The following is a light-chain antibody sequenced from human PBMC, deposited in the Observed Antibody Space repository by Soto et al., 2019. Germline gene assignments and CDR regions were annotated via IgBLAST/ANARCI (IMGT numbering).Light chain of an antibody. Sequence: DIVMTQSPDSLAVSLGERATINCKSSQSVLSSSNNKNYLAWYQQKPGQPPKLLIYCASTRESGVPDRFSGSGSGTDFTLTISSLQAEDVAVYYCQQYYSTPPTFGPGTKVDIK. V-gene: IGKV4-1*01. CDR2: CAS. CDR3: QQYYSTPPT. CDR1: QSVLSSSNNKNY. J-gene: IGKJ3*01.